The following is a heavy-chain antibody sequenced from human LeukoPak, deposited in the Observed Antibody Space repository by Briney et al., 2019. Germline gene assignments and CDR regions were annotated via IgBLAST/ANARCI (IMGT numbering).Heavy chain of an antibody. V-gene: IGHV4-59*01. CDR1: GGSISSYY. CDR3: ARPTMVRGVILAFDI. CDR2: IYYNGST. J-gene: IGHJ3*02. D-gene: IGHD3-10*01. Sequence: SETLSLTCTVSGGSISSYYWSWIRQPPGEGLEWIGYIYYNGSTNYNPSLKSRVTISVDTSKNQFSLKLSSVTAADTAVYYCARPTMVRGVILAFDIRGQGTMVTVSS.